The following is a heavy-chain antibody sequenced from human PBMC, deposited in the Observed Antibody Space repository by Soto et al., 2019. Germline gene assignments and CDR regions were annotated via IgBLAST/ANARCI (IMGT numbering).Heavy chain of an antibody. CDR2: ISSSGRT. Sequence: QVQLQESGPGLAKTSETLSLTCSXSGGSISTYXWXXXXXXXXXXLEWIGRISSSGRTSYNPSLKSRVTMSIDTSKSQSSLKLNSVTAADTAMYYCARALAEGSGYTDYWGQGTLVTVSS. J-gene: IGHJ4*02. V-gene: IGHV4-4*07. CDR3: ARALAEGSGYTDY. D-gene: IGHD5-12*01. CDR1: GGSISTYX.